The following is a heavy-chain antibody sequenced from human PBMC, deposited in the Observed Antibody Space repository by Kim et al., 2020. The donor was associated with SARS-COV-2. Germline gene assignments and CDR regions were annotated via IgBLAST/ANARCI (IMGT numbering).Heavy chain of an antibody. V-gene: IGHV3-73*01. Sequence: GGSLRLSCAASGFTLSGSTVHWVRQASGKGLEWVGRIRSKVNSYATAYAASVKNRFTISRDDSKNTAYLQMNSLKTEDTAVYYCARVNPIAGGWYDAFDIWGQGTMVTVSS. J-gene: IGHJ3*02. D-gene: IGHD6-19*01. CDR3: ARVNPIAGGWYDAFDI. CDR1: GFTLSGST. CDR2: IRSKVNSYAT.